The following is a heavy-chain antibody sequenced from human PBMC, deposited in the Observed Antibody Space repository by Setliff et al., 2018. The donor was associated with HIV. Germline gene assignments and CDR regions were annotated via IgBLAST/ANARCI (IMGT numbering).Heavy chain of an antibody. CDR1: GYTFIGDY. Sequence: ASVKVSCKASGYTFIGDYMHWVRQAPGQGLEWMGWINPNSGGTNFAQKFQGRVTRTRDTSISTAYMELRRLRSDDPAVYYCARGGLATGAFDIWGQGTMVTVSS. J-gene: IGHJ3*02. CDR2: INPNSGGT. V-gene: IGHV1-2*02. D-gene: IGHD5-12*01. CDR3: ARGGLATGAFDI.